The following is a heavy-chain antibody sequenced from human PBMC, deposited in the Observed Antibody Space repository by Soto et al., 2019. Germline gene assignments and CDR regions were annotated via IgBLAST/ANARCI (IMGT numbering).Heavy chain of an antibody. J-gene: IGHJ2*01. Sequence: QVQLVQSGAEVKKPGASVKVSCKASGYTFTSYYMHWVRQAPGQGLEWMGIINPSGGSTSYAQKFQGRVTMNRDKSTRTVYMELRSLRSEDTAVYYCATQAVVRGVRYWYFDLWGRGTLVTVSS. D-gene: IGHD3-10*01. CDR3: ATQAVVRGVRYWYFDL. CDR2: INPSGGST. V-gene: IGHV1-46*01. CDR1: GYTFTSYY.